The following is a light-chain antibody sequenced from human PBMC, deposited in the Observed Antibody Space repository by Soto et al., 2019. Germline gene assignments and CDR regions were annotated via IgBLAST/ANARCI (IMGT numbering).Light chain of an antibody. Sequence: QSALTQPASVSGSPGQSITISCAGTXXDVGGFNFVSWYQHHPGKAPKLVIYEVSNRPSGVSTRFSGSKSGNTASLTISGLQAEDEAEYYCSSYRGGSHVVFGGGTKLTVL. CDR2: EVS. V-gene: IGLV2-14*01. CDR3: SSYRGGSHVV. CDR1: XXDVGGFNF. J-gene: IGLJ2*01.